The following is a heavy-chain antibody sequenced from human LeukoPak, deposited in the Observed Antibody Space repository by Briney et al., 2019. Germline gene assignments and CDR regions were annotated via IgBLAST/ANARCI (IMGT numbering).Heavy chain of an antibody. Sequence: SQTLSLTCAVSGGSLSSGGNSWGWVRQPPGRGLERVGYIYHSGSTYYNPSLKSRVTISVDRSKNQFSLKLSSVTAADTAVYYCARDGGDILTGDYFDYWGHGTLVTVSS. CDR1: GGSLSSGGNS. V-gene: IGHV4-30-2*01. J-gene: IGHJ4*01. D-gene: IGHD3-9*01. CDR3: ARDGGDILTGDYFDY. CDR2: IYHSGST.